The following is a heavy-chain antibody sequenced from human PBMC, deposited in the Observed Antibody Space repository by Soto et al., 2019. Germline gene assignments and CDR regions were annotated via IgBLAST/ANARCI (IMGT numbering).Heavy chain of an antibody. CDR3: ARALSRKIAARQENWFDP. J-gene: IGHJ5*02. CDR1: GGTFSSYA. V-gene: IGHV1-69*13. Sequence: SVKVSCKASGGTFSSYAISWVRQAPGQGLEWMGGIIPIFGTANYAQKFQGRVTITADESTSTAYMELSSLRSEDTAVYYCARALSRKIAARQENWFDPWGQGTLVTVSS. CDR2: IIPIFGTA. D-gene: IGHD6-6*01.